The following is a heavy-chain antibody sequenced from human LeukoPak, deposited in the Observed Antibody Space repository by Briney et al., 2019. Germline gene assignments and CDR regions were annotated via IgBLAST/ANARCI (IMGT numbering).Heavy chain of an antibody. V-gene: IGHV3-7*01. CDR3: GRLAHNAWYAIDF. CDR2: ILPDGSQK. D-gene: IGHD2-2*01. J-gene: IGHJ4*02. CDR1: GFTFSSYA. Sequence: GGSLRLSCAASGFTFSSYAMSWVRQAPGKGLEWLANILPDGSQKYYVDSVKGRFTISRDNPKNSLYLQINNLRAEDTAVYYCGRLAHNAWYAIDFWGQGTLVTVSS.